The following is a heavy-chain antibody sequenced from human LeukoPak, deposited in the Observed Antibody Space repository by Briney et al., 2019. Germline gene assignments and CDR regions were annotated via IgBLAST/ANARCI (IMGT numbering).Heavy chain of an antibody. J-gene: IGHJ4*02. CDR3: ARGTKWLRYFDY. D-gene: IGHD5-12*01. Sequence: SETLPLTCAVYGGSFNGYFWSWIRQPPGKGLEWIGEINHSGSTNYSPSLKSRVTISLDTSKNQFSLKLSSVTAADTAVYYCARGTKWLRYFDYWGQGTLVTVSS. CDR2: INHSGST. CDR1: GGSFNGYF. V-gene: IGHV4-34*01.